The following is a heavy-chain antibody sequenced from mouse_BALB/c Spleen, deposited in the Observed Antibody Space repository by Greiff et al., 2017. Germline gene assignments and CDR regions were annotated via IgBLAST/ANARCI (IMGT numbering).Heavy chain of an antibody. CDR1: GFTFSSYT. CDR3: ARHYDYDGDYYAMDY. D-gene: IGHD2-4*01. J-gene: IGHJ4*01. CDR2: ISNGGGST. V-gene: IGHV5-12-2*01. Sequence: EVKVVESGGGLVQPGGSLKLSCAASGFTFSSYTMSWVRQTPEKRLEWVAYISNGGGSTYYPDTVKGRFTISRDNAKNTLYLQMSSLKSEDTAMYYCARHYDYDGDYYAMDYWGQGTSVTVSS.